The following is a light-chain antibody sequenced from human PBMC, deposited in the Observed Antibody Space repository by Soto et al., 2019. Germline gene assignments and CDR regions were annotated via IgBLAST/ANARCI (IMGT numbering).Light chain of an antibody. Sequence: DIPMTQSPSTLSASVGDRVTITCRASQSISNWLAWYQQKPGKAPNLLIYDASNLDSGVPSRFSGSGSGTEFTLTISSLQPDDFATYYCQQYNSYWTFGQGTKVEIK. CDR3: QQYNSYWT. CDR2: DAS. J-gene: IGKJ1*01. CDR1: QSISNW. V-gene: IGKV1-5*01.